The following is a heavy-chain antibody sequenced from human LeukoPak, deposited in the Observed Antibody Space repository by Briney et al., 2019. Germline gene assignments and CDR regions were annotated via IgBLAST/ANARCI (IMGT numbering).Heavy chain of an antibody. V-gene: IGHV1-2*02. CDR1: GYTFTDSY. Sequence: ASVKVSCKASGYTFTDSYMHWVRQAPGQGLEWMGWINPNSGGTNYAQKFQGRVTITRNTSISTAYMELSSLRSEDTAVYYCARGGSLGAFDIWGQGTMVTVSS. CDR2: INPNSGGT. CDR3: ARGGSLGAFDI. J-gene: IGHJ3*02. D-gene: IGHD3-16*02.